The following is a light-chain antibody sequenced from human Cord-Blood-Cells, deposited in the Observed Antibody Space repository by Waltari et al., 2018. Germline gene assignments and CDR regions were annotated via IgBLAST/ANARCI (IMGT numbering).Light chain of an antibody. CDR1: SSDCGSYKL. CDR2: EGS. CDR3: CSYAGSSTWV. Sequence: QSALTQPASVSGSPGQSITISCTGTSSDCGSYKLVAWYQQHPGKAPKLMIYEGSKRPSGVSNRFSGSKSGNTASLTISGLQAEDEADYYCCSYAGSSTWVFGGGTKLTVL. J-gene: IGLJ3*02. V-gene: IGLV2-23*01.